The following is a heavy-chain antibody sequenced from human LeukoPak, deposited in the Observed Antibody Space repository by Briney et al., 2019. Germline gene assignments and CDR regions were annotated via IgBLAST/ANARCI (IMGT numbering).Heavy chain of an antibody. CDR1: GFTFSSYG. J-gene: IGHJ1*01. Sequence: GGSLRLSCAASGFTFSSYGMHWVRQAPGKGLEWVAFIRYGGSNKYYADSVKGRFTISRDNSKNTLYLQMNSLRAEGTAVYYCAKDPSGYYSAEYFQHWGQGTLVTVSS. V-gene: IGHV3-30*02. CDR3: AKDPSGYYSAEYFQH. D-gene: IGHD3-22*01. CDR2: IRYGGSNK.